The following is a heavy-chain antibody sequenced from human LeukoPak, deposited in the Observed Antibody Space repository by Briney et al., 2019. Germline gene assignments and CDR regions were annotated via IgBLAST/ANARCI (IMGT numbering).Heavy chain of an antibody. CDR3: AILEGIAAAGTN. D-gene: IGHD6-13*01. CDR2: IRSKAYGGTT. J-gene: IGHJ4*02. V-gene: IGHV3-49*04. CDR1: GFTFGGYA. Sequence: PGGSLRLSCTASGFTFGGYAMTWVRQAPGKGLEWVGFIRSKAYGGTTEYAASVKGRFTVSRDDSKSIAYLQMNSLRAEDTAVYYCAILEGIAAAGTNWGQGTLVTVSS.